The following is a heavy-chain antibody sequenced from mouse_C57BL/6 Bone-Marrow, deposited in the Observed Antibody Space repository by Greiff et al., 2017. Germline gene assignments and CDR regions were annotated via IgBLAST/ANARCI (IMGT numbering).Heavy chain of an antibody. CDR3: GEEGYFDD. Sequence: QVQLQHSGPELAKPWASVKLSCKASGYTFTNYWMHWVKQRPGQGLEWIGYINPSSGDTKYNQKFKDKATLTADKSSSTAYVQLSSLTYEDSAVYDGGEEGYFDDWGEGTTLTGSS. J-gene: IGHJ1*01. V-gene: IGHV1-7*01. CDR1: GYTFTNYW. CDR2: INPSSGDT.